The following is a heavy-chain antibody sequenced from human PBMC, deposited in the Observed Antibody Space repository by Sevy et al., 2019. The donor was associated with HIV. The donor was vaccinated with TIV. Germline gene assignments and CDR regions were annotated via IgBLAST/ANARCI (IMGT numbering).Heavy chain of an antibody. Sequence: SETLSLTCTVSGGCMSSSSYYWGWIRQPPGKGLEWIGSIYYSGSTYYDPSLKSRVTISVDTSKNQFSLKLSSVTAADTAVYYCARRGSWYGRWFDPWGQGTLVTVSS. CDR3: ARRGSWYGRWFDP. V-gene: IGHV4-39*01. CDR2: IYYSGST. D-gene: IGHD2-15*01. CDR1: GGCMSSSSYY. J-gene: IGHJ5*02.